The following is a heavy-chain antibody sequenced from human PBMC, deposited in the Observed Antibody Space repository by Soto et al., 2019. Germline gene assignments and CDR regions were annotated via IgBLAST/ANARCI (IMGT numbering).Heavy chain of an antibody. V-gene: IGHV3-7*03. J-gene: IGHJ4*02. CDR2: IKTDGSET. CDR1: VFTFSRFW. Sequence: GGSLRLSCAASVFTFSRFWMSWVRQAPGKGLEWVANIKTDGSETHYVDSVKGRFTISRDNPKTSLFLQMNSLRVEDTAVYFCTSDRYPRFYHGSGSYPYYWGQGTPVTVSS. D-gene: IGHD3-10*01. CDR3: TSDRYPRFYHGSGSYPYY.